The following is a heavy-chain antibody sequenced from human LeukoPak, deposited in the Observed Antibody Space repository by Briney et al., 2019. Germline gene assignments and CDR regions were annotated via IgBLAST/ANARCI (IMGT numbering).Heavy chain of an antibody. CDR2: IYPGDSDT. CDR1: GYNFASYW. Sequence: GESLKISCKGSGYNFASYWIGWVRQMPGKGLEWMGIIYPGDSDTRYSPSFQGQVTISADKSISTAYLQWSSLKASDIAMYYCARGLGGYCSGGTCYPYYGVDVWGQGTTVTVSS. J-gene: IGHJ6*02. V-gene: IGHV5-51*01. CDR3: ARGLGGYCSGGTCYPYYGVDV. D-gene: IGHD2-15*01.